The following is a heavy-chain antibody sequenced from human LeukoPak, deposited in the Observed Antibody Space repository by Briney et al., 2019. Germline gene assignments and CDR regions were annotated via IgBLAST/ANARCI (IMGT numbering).Heavy chain of an antibody. D-gene: IGHD2-8*01. J-gene: IGHJ4*02. CDR2: IYYSGST. CDR3: ARGDHGFVLDY. Sequence: PSETLSLTCTVSGGSISSYYWSWIRQPPGKGLEWIGYIYYSGSTNYNPSLKSRVTISVDTSKNQFSLKLSPVTAADTAVYYCARGDHGFVLDYWGQGTLVTVSS. V-gene: IGHV4-59*01. CDR1: GGSISSYY.